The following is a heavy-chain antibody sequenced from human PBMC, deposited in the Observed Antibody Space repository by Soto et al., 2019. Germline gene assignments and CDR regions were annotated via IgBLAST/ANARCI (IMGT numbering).Heavy chain of an antibody. V-gene: IGHV3-23*01. J-gene: IGHJ4*02. CDR2: ISGSVGST. Sequence: EVQLLESGGGFVQPGGSLRLSCTASGFTFSDHGMHWVRQAPGKGLEWVSSISGSVGSTFYADSVKGRFTISRDNSMNTLYLQMNSLRAEDTAVYYCAKDRTIASRNFDSWGQGARVTVSS. CDR3: AKDRTIASRNFDS. D-gene: IGHD6-6*01. CDR1: GFTFSDHG.